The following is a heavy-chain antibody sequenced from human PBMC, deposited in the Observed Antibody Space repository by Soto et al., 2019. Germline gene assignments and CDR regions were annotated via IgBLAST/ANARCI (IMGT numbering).Heavy chain of an antibody. V-gene: IGHV3-23*01. CDR3: AKGSSSHRPYYFDY. CDR2: IAGDASGT. J-gene: IGHJ4*02. Sequence: GGSLRLSCASSGFTFSSYGMHWVRQAPGKGLEWASAIAGDASGTYYADSVKGRFTISRDNSKNMLSLEMSSLRAEDTAVYYCAKGSSSHRPYYFDYWGLGTLVTAPQ. D-gene: IGHD3-3*01. CDR1: GFTFSSYG.